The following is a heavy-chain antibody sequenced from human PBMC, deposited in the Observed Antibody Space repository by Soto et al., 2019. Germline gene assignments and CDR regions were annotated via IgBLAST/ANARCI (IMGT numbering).Heavy chain of an antibody. Sequence: LSLTCAVYGGSLSGYYWSWIRQPPGKGLEWIGEINHSGSTNYNPSLKSRVTISVDTSKNQFSLKLSSVTAADTAVYYCARGLVDTAITGHFDYWGQGTLVTVSS. J-gene: IGHJ4*02. V-gene: IGHV4-34*01. CDR1: GGSLSGYY. CDR2: INHSGST. D-gene: IGHD5-18*01. CDR3: ARGLVDTAITGHFDY.